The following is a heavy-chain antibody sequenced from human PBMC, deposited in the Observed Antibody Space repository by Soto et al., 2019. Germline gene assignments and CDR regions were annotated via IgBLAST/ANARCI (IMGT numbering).Heavy chain of an antibody. J-gene: IGHJ4*02. Sequence: GGSLRLSCAASGFDFSRFAMSWVRQAPGKGLEWVSSLSGGSRSTNYADSVKGRFTISRDNSKDTLYLQMNNLRAEDTAMYYCAKDLRAWGFFDYCGLGTLVPVSS. CDR3: AKDLRAWGFFDY. CDR1: GFDFSRFA. D-gene: IGHD3-16*01. CDR2: LSGGSRST. V-gene: IGHV3-23*01.